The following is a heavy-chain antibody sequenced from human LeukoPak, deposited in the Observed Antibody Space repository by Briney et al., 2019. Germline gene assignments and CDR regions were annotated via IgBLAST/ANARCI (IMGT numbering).Heavy chain of an antibody. CDR2: TYGSGNT. CDR1: GGSISGWY. J-gene: IGHJ4*02. D-gene: IGHD3-22*01. Sequence: PSETLSLTCTVSGGSISGWYWSWIRQPPGKGLEWIGYTYGSGNTNYNPSLKSRVTMSIDTSKNQFSLKLSSVTAADTAVYYCARGGDYYDSNGYLHDYWSQGTLVTVSS. V-gene: IGHV4-59*12. CDR3: ARGGDYYDSNGYLHDY.